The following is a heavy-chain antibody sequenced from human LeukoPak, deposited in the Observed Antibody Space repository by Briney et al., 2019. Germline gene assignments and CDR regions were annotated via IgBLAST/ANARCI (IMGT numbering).Heavy chain of an antibody. CDR2: IKQDGSEK. Sequence: PGGSLRLSCAASGFTFSSYEMNWVRQAPGKGLEWVANIKQDGSEKYYVDSVKGRFTISRDNAKNSLYLQMNSLRAEDTAVYYCARDPRDSSGYYPHAFDIWGQGTMVTVSS. CDR3: ARDPRDSSGYYPHAFDI. J-gene: IGHJ3*02. D-gene: IGHD3-22*01. CDR1: GFTFSSYE. V-gene: IGHV3-7*01.